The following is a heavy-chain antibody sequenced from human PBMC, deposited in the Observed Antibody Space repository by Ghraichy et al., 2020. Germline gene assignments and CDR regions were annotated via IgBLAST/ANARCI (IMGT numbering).Heavy chain of an antibody. Sequence: GGSLRLPCAASGFTFSSYAMSWVRQAPGKGLEWVSGISGSGSSTYYADSVKGRFTISRDNSKNTLYLQMNSLRAEDTAMYYCAKDRYSSIRNFDYWGQGTLVTVSS. CDR3: AKDRYSSIRNFDY. D-gene: IGHD6-13*01. CDR1: GFTFSSYA. J-gene: IGHJ4*02. V-gene: IGHV3-23*01. CDR2: ISGSGSST.